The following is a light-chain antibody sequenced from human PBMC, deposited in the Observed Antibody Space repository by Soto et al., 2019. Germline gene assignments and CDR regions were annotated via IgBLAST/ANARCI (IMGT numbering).Light chain of an antibody. V-gene: IGKV1-17*01. Sequence: DIQMTQSPSSLSASVRDRVRIACRASQTISNYLNWYQQQPGKAPKLLIYAASSLQPGVPSRFSGSGSGTDFTLTISSLQPEDFATYYCLQHNTYPRTFGQGTKVDIK. CDR1: QTISNY. CDR3: LQHNTYPRT. J-gene: IGKJ1*01. CDR2: AAS.